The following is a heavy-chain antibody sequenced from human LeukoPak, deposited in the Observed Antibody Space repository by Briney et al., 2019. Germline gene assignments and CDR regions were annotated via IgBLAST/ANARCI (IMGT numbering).Heavy chain of an antibody. J-gene: IGHJ6*04. CDR1: GGSISSYY. CDR3: ARSGGHSYGYYYGMDV. CDR2: IYYSGST. Sequence: SETLSLTCTVSGGSISSYYWIWLRQPPGNGLEWLVYIYYSGSTNYNPSLKSRVTISVDTSRNQSSLKLSSVTGADTAVYYCARSGGHSYGYYYGMDVWGKGTTVTVSS. D-gene: IGHD5-18*01. V-gene: IGHV4-59*01.